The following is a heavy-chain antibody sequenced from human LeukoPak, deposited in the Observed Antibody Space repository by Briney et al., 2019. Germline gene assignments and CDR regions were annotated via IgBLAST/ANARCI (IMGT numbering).Heavy chain of an antibody. J-gene: IGHJ4*02. CDR3: ARDPQQTGTTVSLDY. D-gene: IGHD1-7*01. Sequence: PSETLSLTCAVYGGSFSGYYWSWIRQPPGKGLEWIGEINHSGSTNYNPSLKSRVTISVDTSKNQFSLKLSSVTAVDTAVYYCARDPQQTGTTVSLDYWGQGTLVTVSS. CDR1: GGSFSGYY. V-gene: IGHV4-34*01. CDR2: INHSGST.